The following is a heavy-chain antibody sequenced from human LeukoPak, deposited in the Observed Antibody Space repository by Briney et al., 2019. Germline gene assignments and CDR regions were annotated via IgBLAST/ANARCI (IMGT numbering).Heavy chain of an antibody. CDR3: ARYGPGVVVVAAIDY. D-gene: IGHD2-15*01. J-gene: IGHJ4*02. V-gene: IGHV3-74*01. CDR1: GFTFSSYW. Sequence: GGSLRLSCAASGFTFSSYWMHWVRQAPGKGLVWVSRINSDGSSTSYADSVKGRFTISRDKAKNTLYLQMNSLRAEDTAVYYCARYGPGVVVVAAIDYWGQGTLVTVSS. CDR2: INSDGSST.